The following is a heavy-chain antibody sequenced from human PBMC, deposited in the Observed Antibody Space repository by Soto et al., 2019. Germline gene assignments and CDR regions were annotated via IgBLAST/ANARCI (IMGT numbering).Heavy chain of an antibody. CDR2: MNVKSGDT. V-gene: IGHV1-8*01. J-gene: IGHJ6*02. D-gene: IGHD3-16*01. Sequence: QAHLEQSGAELKRPGASVKVSCKASGYTFSDFDINWLRQASGQGPEWMGWMNVKSGDTFFPQRCQGKFNMTWDTSLSTAYREVCSLTSDDTAIYYCARGNPFNYAGFDVWGQGTTVAVSS. CDR3: ARGNPFNYAGFDV. CDR1: GYTFSDFD.